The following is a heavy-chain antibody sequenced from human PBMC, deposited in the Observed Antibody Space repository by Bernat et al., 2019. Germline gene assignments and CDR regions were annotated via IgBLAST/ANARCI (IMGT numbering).Heavy chain of an antibody. CDR2: IDSSGGVA. V-gene: IGHV3-23*01. Sequence: EVQLLESGGGLVQPGGSLRLSCAASGFSFSSYPMGWVRQAPGKGLEWVSSIDSSGGVAYYADSVKGRFTVSRDSSKNTLYLQMDSLRAEDTALYSCAKISLQDSQFRYWGQGTLVTVS. CDR3: AKISLQDSQFRY. CDR1: GFSFSSYP. D-gene: IGHD2-15*01. J-gene: IGHJ4*02.